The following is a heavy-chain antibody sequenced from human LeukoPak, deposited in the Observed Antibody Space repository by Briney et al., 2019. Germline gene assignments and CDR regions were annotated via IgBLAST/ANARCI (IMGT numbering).Heavy chain of an antibody. J-gene: IGHJ4*02. CDR3: ARRRRVGAAAGTGGGYYFDY. Sequence: SQTLSLTCAISGDSVSNNNAAWNWIRQSPSRGLEWLGRTYYRSKWYTDYAVSVSSRITINPDASKNQFSLQLNSVTPEDTAVYYCARRRRVGAAAGTGGGYYFDYWGQGTLVTVSS. V-gene: IGHV6-1*01. D-gene: IGHD6-13*01. CDR2: TYYRSKWYT. CDR1: GDSVSNNNAA.